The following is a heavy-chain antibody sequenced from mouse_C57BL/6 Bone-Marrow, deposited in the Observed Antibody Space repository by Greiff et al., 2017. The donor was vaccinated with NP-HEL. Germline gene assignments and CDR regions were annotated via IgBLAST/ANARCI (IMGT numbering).Heavy chain of an antibody. V-gene: IGHV10-3*01. CDR1: GFTFNTYA. CDR2: ISSKSSNYAT. D-gene: IGHD1-1*01. CDR3: VRDSSYYAMDY. J-gene: IGHJ4*01. Sequence: EVNVVESGGGLVQPKGSLKLSCAASGFTFNTYAMHWVRQAPGKGLEWVARISSKSSNYATYYADSVKDRSTISRDYSQSMLYLQMNNLKTEDTAMYYCVRDSSYYAMDYWGQGTSVTVSS.